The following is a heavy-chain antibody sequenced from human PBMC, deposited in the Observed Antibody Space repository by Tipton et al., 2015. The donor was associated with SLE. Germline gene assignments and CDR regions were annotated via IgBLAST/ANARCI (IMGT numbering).Heavy chain of an antibody. CDR1: GFTFHNYG. J-gene: IGHJ4*02. CDR2: ITGSGGGT. Sequence: SLRLSCAASGFTFHNYGMSWVRQAPGKGLEWVSLITGSGGGTYYAESVKGRFTISRDNSKNTVYLQMNSLRAEGTAVYYCAKEWANWNWGQGTLVTVSS. CDR3: AKEWANWN. D-gene: IGHD1-20*01. V-gene: IGHV3-23*01.